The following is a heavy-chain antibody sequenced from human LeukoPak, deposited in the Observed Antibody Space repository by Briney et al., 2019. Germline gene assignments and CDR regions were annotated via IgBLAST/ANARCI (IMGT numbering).Heavy chain of an antibody. CDR3: AKDVNSSGYYLGFDY. J-gene: IGHJ4*02. V-gene: IGHV3-23*01. Sequence: PGGSRRLSCAASGFTFSTYAMSWVRQAPGKGLEWVTTISGGGDKQYADHVKGRFTVSRDDSKNTLYLQMNSLRAEDTALYYCAKDVNSSGYYLGFDYWGQGTLVTVSS. CDR2: ISGGGDK. CDR1: GFTFSTYA. D-gene: IGHD3-22*01.